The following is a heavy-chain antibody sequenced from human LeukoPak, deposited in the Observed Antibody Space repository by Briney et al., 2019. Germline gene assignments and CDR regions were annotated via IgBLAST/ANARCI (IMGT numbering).Heavy chain of an antibody. CDR2: IYHSGST. D-gene: IGHD6-6*01. Sequence: SETLSLTCTVSGGSISSYYWSWIRQPAGKGLEWIGSIYHSGSTYYNPSLKSRVTISVDTSKNQFSLKLSSVTAADTAVYYCARCYSSSSYGWFDPWGQGTLVTVSS. J-gene: IGHJ5*02. CDR1: GGSISSYY. CDR3: ARCYSSSSYGWFDP. V-gene: IGHV4-4*07.